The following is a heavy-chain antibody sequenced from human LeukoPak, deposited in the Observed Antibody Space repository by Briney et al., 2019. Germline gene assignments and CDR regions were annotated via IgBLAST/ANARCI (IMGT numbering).Heavy chain of an antibody. J-gene: IGHJ4*02. CDR3: AKYRYGSGND. CDR2: ISYEGSNK. CDR1: GFTFSSYG. Sequence: GGSLRPSCAASGFTFSSYGMHWVRQAPGKGLEWVAVISYEGSNKYYAESVKGRFTISRDNSKNTLYMEMNSVRAEDTAVYYRAKYRYGSGNDWGRGTLVTVSS. V-gene: IGHV3-30*18. D-gene: IGHD3-10*01.